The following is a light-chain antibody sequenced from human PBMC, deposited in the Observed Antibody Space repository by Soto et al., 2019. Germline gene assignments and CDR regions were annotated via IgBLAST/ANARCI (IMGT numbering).Light chain of an antibody. J-gene: IGLJ2*01. CDR2: LNSDGSH. CDR1: SGHSSYA. V-gene: IGLV4-69*01. CDR3: QTWGTGIQRV. Sequence: QLVLTQSPSASASLGASVKLTCTLSSGHSSYAIAWHQQQPEKGPRYLMKLNSDGSHSKGDGIPDRFSGSSSGAERYLTISSLQSEDEADYYWQTWGTGIQRVFGGGTKVTV.